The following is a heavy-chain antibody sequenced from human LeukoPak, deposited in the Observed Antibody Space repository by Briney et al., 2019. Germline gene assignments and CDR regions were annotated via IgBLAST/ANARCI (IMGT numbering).Heavy chain of an antibody. D-gene: IGHD6-19*01. Sequence: GGSLRLSCAASGFTFSSYSMHWVRQAPGKGLEWISYISSVHNTIYYVDSVKGRFTISRDNAKNSLYLQMNSLRAEDTAVYYCAKDGDSSGCIDYWGQGTLVTVSS. CDR1: GFTFSSYS. CDR3: AKDGDSSGCIDY. J-gene: IGHJ4*02. V-gene: IGHV3-48*01. CDR2: ISSVHNTI.